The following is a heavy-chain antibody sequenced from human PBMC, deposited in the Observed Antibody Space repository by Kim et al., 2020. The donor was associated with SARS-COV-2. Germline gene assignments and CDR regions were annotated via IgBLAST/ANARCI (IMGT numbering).Heavy chain of an antibody. CDR3: AKVQQLGSFDY. J-gene: IGHJ4*02. CDR2: ST. Sequence: STYYADSVKGRFTITRDNSKTTLYLQMNSLRAEDTAGYYCAKVQQLGSFDYWGQGNLVTVSS. D-gene: IGHD6-13*01. V-gene: IGHV3-23*01.